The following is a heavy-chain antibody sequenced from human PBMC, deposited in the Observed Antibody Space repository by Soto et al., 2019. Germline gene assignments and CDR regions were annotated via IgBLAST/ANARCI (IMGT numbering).Heavy chain of an antibody. CDR1: GGSISSYY. CDR2: IYYSGST. V-gene: IGHV4-59*01. D-gene: IGHD6-6*01. Sequence: SETLSLTCTVSGGSISSYYWSWIRQPPGKGLEWIGYIYYSGSTNYNPSLKSRVTISVDTSKNQFSLKLSSVTAADTAVYYCARGSIAARPSYWGQGTLVTVSS. CDR3: ARGSIAARPSY. J-gene: IGHJ4*02.